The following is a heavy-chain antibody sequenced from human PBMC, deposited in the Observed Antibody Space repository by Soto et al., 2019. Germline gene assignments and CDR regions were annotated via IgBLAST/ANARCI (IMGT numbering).Heavy chain of an antibody. Sequence: QVQLVESGGGVVQPGRSLRLSCAASGFTFRSYAMHWVRQAPGKGLEWVAVISYDGSNKYYADSVKGRFTISRDNSKNTLYLQMNSLRAEDTAVYYCAREPTYYFDYWGQGTLVTVSS. CDR3: AREPTYYFDY. CDR2: ISYDGSNK. J-gene: IGHJ4*02. V-gene: IGHV3-30-3*01. CDR1: GFTFRSYA.